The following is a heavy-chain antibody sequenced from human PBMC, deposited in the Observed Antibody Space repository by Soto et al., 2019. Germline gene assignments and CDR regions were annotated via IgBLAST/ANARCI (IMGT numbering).Heavy chain of an antibody. Sequence: ASVKVSCKASGYAFTSYGISWVRQAPGQGLEWMGWISAYNGNTNYAQKLQGRVTMTTDTSTSTAYMELRSLRSDDTAVYYCARATYYDILTGDHYYYMDVWDKGTTVTVSS. CDR2: ISAYNGNT. J-gene: IGHJ6*03. CDR1: GYAFTSYG. CDR3: ARATYYDILTGDHYYYMDV. D-gene: IGHD3-9*01. V-gene: IGHV1-18*01.